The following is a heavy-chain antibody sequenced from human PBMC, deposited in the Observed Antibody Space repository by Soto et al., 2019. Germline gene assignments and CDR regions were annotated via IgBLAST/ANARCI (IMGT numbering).Heavy chain of an antibody. CDR2: INPSGGST. V-gene: IGHV1-46*01. J-gene: IGHJ4*02. CDR1: GYT. D-gene: IGHD6-6*01. CDR3: ARGGPYSRWSYYFDY. Sequence: ASVQVSCKASGYTLHWARQAPGQGLEWMGIINPSGGSTSYAQKFQGRVTMTRDTSTSTVYMELSSLRSEDTAVYYCARGGPYSRWSYYFDYWGQGTQVTAPQ.